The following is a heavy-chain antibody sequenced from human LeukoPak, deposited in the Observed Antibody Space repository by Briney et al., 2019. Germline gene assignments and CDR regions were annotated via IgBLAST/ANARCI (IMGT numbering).Heavy chain of an antibody. CDR1: GGSISSYY. CDR3: ARTNYSYFDY. D-gene: IGHD2-21*01. Sequence: SETLSLTCTVSGGSISSYYWSWIRQPPGKGLEWIGYIHYSGSTNYNPSLKSRVTISVDTSKNQFSLKLSSVTAADTAVYYCARTNYSYFDYWGRGTLVTVSS. CDR2: IHYSGST. V-gene: IGHV4-59*01. J-gene: IGHJ4*02.